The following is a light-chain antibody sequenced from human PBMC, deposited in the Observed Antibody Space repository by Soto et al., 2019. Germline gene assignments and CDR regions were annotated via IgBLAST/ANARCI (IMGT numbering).Light chain of an antibody. J-gene: IGKJ1*01. V-gene: IGKV3-20*01. CDR1: QSVSSTY. Sequence: LTQSPPTLSLSAGERATLSWRASQSVSSTYLAWYQQKPGQAPRLLRYGASSRATGIPDRFSGSGSGTEFTLTISRLEPEDFEVYYCQQYGSSPRTFGQGTKVDI. CDR2: GAS. CDR3: QQYGSSPRT.